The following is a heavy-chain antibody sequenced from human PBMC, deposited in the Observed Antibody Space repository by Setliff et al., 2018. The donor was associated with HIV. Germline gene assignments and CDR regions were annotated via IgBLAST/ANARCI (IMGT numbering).Heavy chain of an antibody. V-gene: IGHV4-39*02. CDR2: INNSGKT. D-gene: IGHD1-1*01. Sequence: KTSETLSLTCTVSGDSISSLGYYWGWMRQPPGKGLEWSGIINNSGKTFYNPSLKSRITMSVDTSKNQFSLKLNSVTAADTATYYCARERLSRLGFDYWGQGTLVTVSS. CDR3: ARERLSRLGFDY. CDR1: GDSISSLGYY. J-gene: IGHJ4*02.